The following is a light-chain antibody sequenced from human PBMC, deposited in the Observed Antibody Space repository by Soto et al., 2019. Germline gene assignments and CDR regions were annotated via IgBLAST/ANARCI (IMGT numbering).Light chain of an antibody. Sequence: EIVMTQSPGTLSVSPGGRATLSCTASQNVHSNLAWYQHKSGQAPRLLIYAATTRATGVPARLSGSGSGTDFTLTIDSLQSEDFVVDFGQQYNDWPVYTFGLGTKVEI. CDR3: QQYNDWPVYT. CDR1: QNVHSN. J-gene: IGKJ2*01. V-gene: IGKV3-15*01. CDR2: AAT.